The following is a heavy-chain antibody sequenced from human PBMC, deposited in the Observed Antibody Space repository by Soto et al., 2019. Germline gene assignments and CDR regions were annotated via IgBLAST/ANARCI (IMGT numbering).Heavy chain of an antibody. D-gene: IGHD6-25*01. CDR3: AREGGAAPGARREWYLDL. Sequence: QVHLVQSGAEVKKPGASVTVSCKTSGYTLTDYYMHWVRQAPGQGLEWMACINPRTGDTGIAERFQGRVTMTSETATNTASMGRTSLTSDDTAIYYCAREGGAAPGARREWYLDLWGRGALVTVSS. CDR1: GYTLTDYY. V-gene: IGHV1-2*02. CDR2: INPRTGDT. J-gene: IGHJ2*01.